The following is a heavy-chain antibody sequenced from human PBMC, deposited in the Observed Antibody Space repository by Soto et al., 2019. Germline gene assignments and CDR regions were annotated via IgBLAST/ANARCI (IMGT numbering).Heavy chain of an antibody. CDR2: ISYDGSNK. CDR1: GFTFSSYG. Sequence: TGGSLRLSCAASGFTFSSYGMHWVRQAPGKGLEWVAVISYDGSNKYYADSVKGRFTISRGNSKNTLYLQMNSLRAEDTAVYYCAKDAPGSSSTDNYWGQGTLVTVSS. CDR3: AKDAPGSSSTDNY. D-gene: IGHD6-6*01. V-gene: IGHV3-30*18. J-gene: IGHJ4*02.